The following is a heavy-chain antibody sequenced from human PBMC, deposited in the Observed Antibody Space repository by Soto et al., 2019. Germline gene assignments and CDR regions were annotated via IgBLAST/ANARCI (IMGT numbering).Heavy chain of an antibody. CDR1: GFTFSSFW. Sequence: EVQLVESGGGLVHPGGSLRLSCAASGFTFSSFWMSWVRQAPGKGLEWVANMKHDGSEEYSVDSVKGRFTISRDNAKNSLYLQMNSLRAEDTAVYYSARGGSHTLDYWGLGTLVTVSS. D-gene: IGHD2-15*01. CDR2: MKHDGSEE. V-gene: IGHV3-7*01. CDR3: ARGGSHTLDY. J-gene: IGHJ4*01.